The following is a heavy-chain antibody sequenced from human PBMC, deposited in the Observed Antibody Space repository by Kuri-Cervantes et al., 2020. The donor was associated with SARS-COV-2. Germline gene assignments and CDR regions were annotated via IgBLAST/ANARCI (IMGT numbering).Heavy chain of an antibody. CDR3: ARFGDCPGSSRTNCWFDP. CDR1: GYTFTSYY. J-gene: IGHJ5*02. D-gene: IGHD2-15*01. CDR2: INPSGGST. V-gene: IGHV1-46*01. Sequence: ASVKVSCKASGYTFTSYYMHWVRQAPGQGPEWVGIINPSGGSTSYAQKFQGRVTMTRDTSTSTAYMELSSLRSEDTAVYFCARFGDCPGSSRTNCWFDPWGQGTLVTVYS.